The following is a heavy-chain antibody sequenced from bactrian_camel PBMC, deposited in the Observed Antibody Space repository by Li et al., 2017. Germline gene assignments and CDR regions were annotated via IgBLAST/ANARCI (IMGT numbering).Heavy chain of an antibody. CDR1: RPQPQDTAPLYTFDSA. Sequence: QVQLVESGGGSAQAGGSLRLSCEASRPQPQDTAPLYTFDSACMGWFRQAPGKEREAVAAIYTGSGAPTASSSWYADSVKGRFIISRDNAKNTVYLQMNSLKSEDTALYYCATSGGRDNSPGIYNYWGQGTQVTV. CDR2: IYTGSGAPTASSS. D-gene: IGHD8*01. V-gene: IGHV3S54*01. J-gene: IGHJ4*01. CDR3: ATSGGRDNSPGIYNY.